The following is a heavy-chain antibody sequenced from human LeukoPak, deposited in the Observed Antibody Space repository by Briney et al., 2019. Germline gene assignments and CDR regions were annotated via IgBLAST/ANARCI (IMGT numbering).Heavy chain of an antibody. CDR1: GFTFSSYG. V-gene: IGHV3-30*18. Sequence: AGGSLRLFCAASGFTFSSYGMHWVRQAPGKGLEWVAVISYDGSNKYYADSVKGRFTISRDNSKNTLYLQMNSLRAEDTAVYYCAKPLHPIVGGGLYYFDYWGQGTLVTVSS. CDR3: AKPLHPIVGGGLYYFDY. D-gene: IGHD1-26*01. CDR2: ISYDGSNK. J-gene: IGHJ4*02.